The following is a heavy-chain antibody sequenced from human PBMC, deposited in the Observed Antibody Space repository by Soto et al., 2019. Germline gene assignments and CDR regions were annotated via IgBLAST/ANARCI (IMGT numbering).Heavy chain of an antibody. Sequence: QVQLVQSGAEVKKPGSSVKVSCKASGGTFSSYAISWVRQAPGQGLEWMGGIIPIFGTANYAQKFQGRVTITADKSTSTAYMELSSLRYEDTAVYYCERDYSGTGTTVYYYGMDVWGQGTTVTVSS. CDR2: IIPIFGTA. D-gene: IGHD1-7*01. CDR1: GGTFSSYA. CDR3: ERDYSGTGTTVYYYGMDV. V-gene: IGHV1-69*06. J-gene: IGHJ6*02.